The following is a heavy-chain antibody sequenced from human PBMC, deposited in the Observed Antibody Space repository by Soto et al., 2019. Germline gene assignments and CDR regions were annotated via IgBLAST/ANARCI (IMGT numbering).Heavy chain of an antibody. J-gene: IGHJ4*02. CDR2: ISVYNDNT. V-gene: IGHV1-18*01. CDR3: ARDCGSDLTVPGAVFDY. Sequence: ASVKVSCKTSNYPFSGYGISWVRQAPGQGLEWMGWISVYNDNTEYAQKLQGRVTMTTDTSTNTAFMELRSLRSDDTAVYYCARDCGSDLTVPGAVFDYWGQGTPVTVSS. D-gene: IGHD2-21*02. CDR1: NYPFSGYG.